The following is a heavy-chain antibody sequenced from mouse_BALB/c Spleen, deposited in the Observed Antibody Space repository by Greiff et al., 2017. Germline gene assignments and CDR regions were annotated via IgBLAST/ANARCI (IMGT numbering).Heavy chain of an antibody. J-gene: IGHJ2*01. CDR3: ARRGVIYYSFDY. V-gene: IGHV3-6*02. Sequence: VQLQQSGPGLVKPSQSLSLTCSVTGYSITSGYYWNWIRQFPGNKLEWMGYISYDGSNNYNPSLKNRISITRDTSKNQFFLKLNSVTTEDTATYYCARRGVIYYSFDYWGQGTTLTVSS. CDR1: GYSITSGYY. D-gene: IGHD1-1*01. CDR2: ISYDGSN.